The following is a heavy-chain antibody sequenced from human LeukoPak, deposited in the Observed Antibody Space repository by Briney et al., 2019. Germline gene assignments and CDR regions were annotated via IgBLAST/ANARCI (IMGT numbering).Heavy chain of an antibody. D-gene: IGHD3-10*01. CDR2: IDPSDSDT. CDR1: VYTFTSHW. V-gene: IGHV5-51*01. Sequence: GESLKISFQGSVYTFTSHWIRWVRQMPGKGLAWMGIIDPSDSDTRYSPSFQGQVTISADNSISTAYMFWGSLKASDTAKYYCARSSASYHFDMDVWGKGTTVIVSS. CDR3: ARSSASYHFDMDV. J-gene: IGHJ6*04.